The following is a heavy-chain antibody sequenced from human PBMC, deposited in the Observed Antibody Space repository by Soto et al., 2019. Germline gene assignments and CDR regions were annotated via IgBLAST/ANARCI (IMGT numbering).Heavy chain of an antibody. V-gene: IGHV4-34*01. D-gene: IGHD1-26*01. CDR1: GGSFSGYY. CDR2: INHSGST. Sequence: PSETLSLTCAVYGGSFSGYYWSWIRQPPGKGLEWIGEINHSGSTNYNPSLKSRVTISVDTSKNQFSLKLSSVTAADTAVYYCATYSGSYHAYFQHWGQGTLVTVSS. CDR3: ATYSGSYHAYFQH. J-gene: IGHJ1*01.